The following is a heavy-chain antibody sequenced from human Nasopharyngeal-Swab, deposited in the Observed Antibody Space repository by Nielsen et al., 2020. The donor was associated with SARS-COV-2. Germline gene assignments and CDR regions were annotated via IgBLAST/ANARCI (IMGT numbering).Heavy chain of an antibody. D-gene: IGHD1-26*01. CDR2: INPSGGST. CDR1: GYTFTSYY. V-gene: IGHV1-46*01. J-gene: IGHJ3*02. CDR3: ARDLVDPGAFDI. Sequence: ASVKVSYKASGYTFTSYYMHWVRQAPGQGLEWMGIINPSGGSTSYAQKFQGRVTMTRDTSTSTVYMELSSLRSEDTAVYYCARDLVDPGAFDIWGQGTMVTVSS.